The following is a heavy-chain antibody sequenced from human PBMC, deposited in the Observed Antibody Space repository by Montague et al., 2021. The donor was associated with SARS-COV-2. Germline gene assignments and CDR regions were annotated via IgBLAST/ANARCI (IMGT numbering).Heavy chain of an antibody. V-gene: IGHV4-59*01. CDR1: GSSISSYY. CDR3: ASGMGGSYLYDFDY. Sequence: SETLSLTCTVSGSSISSYYCSWIRMPPGKGMEWIGFIYYSGSTNYNSSLKIRVAISVDMSTYQFPLSLSPVSDAATALYYCASGMGGSYLYDFDYWGQGTLVTVSS. CDR2: IYYSGST. D-gene: IGHD1-26*01. J-gene: IGHJ4*02.